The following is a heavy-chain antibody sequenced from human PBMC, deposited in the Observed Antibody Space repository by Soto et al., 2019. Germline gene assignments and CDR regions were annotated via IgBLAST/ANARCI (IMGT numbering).Heavy chain of an antibody. J-gene: IGHJ6*02. CDR3: ARASVAVRRRGGFYYDQGMDV. V-gene: IGHV1-69*01. D-gene: IGHD6-19*01. CDR2: IIPQFDTR. Sequence: QVLLMQSGAEVRKPGSSVKVSCVVPVGTFRNFGISWVRQAPGQGLEWMGGIIPQFDTRQPAPTFRDRVMITVAAARTTVYMELRSLTSPDTAVYFCARASVAVRRRGGFYYDQGMDVWGQGTT. CDR1: VGTFRNFG.